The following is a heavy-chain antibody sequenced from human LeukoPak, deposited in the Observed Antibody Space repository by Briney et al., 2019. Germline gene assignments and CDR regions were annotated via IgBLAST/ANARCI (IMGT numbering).Heavy chain of an antibody. D-gene: IGHD3-22*01. CDR1: GYTFTNYG. CDR2: ISAYNGNT. CDR3: ARIPDYYDSSAKRGAFDI. Sequence: ASVKVPCKASGYTFTNYGFNWVRQAPGQGLEWMGWISAYNGNTDYAQKFQGGVTMTTDTSTSTAYMELRTLRSDDTAVYYCARIPDYYDSSAKRGAFDIWGQGTMVTVSS. J-gene: IGHJ3*02. V-gene: IGHV1-18*01.